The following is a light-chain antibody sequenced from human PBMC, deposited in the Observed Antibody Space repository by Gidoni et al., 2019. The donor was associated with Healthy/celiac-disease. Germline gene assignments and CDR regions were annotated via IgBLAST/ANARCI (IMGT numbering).Light chain of an antibody. CDR3: QQRSNWL. CDR1: QSVSSY. V-gene: IGKV3-11*01. J-gene: IGKJ2*01. Sequence: EIGLTQSPATLSLSPGERATLSCRASQSVSSYLAWYQQKPGQAPRLLIYDASNRATGIPARFSGSGSGTDFTLTISRLEPEDFAVYYCQQRSNWLFGQGTKLEIK. CDR2: DAS.